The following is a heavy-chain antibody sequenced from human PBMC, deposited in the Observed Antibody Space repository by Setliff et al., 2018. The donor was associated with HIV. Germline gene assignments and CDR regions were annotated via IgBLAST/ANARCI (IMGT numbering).Heavy chain of an antibody. CDR1: GGTFSRYT. CDR3: ARGGGYFERLFPPSYYMDL. CDR2: IIPIFGTT. D-gene: IGHD3-9*01. J-gene: IGHJ6*03. V-gene: IGHV1-69*13. Sequence: SVKVSCKASGGTFSRYTISWVRQAPGQGLEWMGGIIPIFGTTNYAQRFQGRVSITADASTSTAYMELSSLRSEDTAMYFCARGGGYFERLFPPSYYMDLWGTGTSVTAP.